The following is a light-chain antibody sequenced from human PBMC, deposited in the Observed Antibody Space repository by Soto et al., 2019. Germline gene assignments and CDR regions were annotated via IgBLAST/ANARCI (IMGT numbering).Light chain of an antibody. V-gene: IGKV3-20*01. CDR1: QSVSNNY. J-gene: IGKJ1*01. Sequence: ALTQSPGTLSLTTGERATLSCRASQSVSNNYLAWYQQKPGQAPRLLIYGASNRATGIPDRFSGSGSGTDFTLTISRLEPEDFAVYSCQQYGSSGTFGHGTKVDIK. CDR2: GAS. CDR3: QQYGSSGT.